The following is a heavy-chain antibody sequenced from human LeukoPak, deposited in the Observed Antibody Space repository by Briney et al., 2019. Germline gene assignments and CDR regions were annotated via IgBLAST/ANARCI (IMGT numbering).Heavy chain of an antibody. V-gene: IGHV4-39*07. CDR1: GGSISSSTYY. J-gene: IGHJ4*02. Sequence: PSETLSLTCTVSGGSISSSTYYWGWIRQPPGKGLEWIGSIYYSGSTYYNPSLKSRVTISVDTSKNQFSLKLISVTAADTAVYYCARDRGPGYNYNYWGQGTLVTVSS. D-gene: IGHD5-24*01. CDR3: ARDRGPGYNYNY. CDR2: IYYSGST.